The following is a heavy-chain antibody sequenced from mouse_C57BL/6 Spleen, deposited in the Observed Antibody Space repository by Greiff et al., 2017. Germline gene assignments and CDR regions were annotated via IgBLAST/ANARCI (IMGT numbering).Heavy chain of an antibody. D-gene: IGHD1-1*01. CDR1: GYAFSSYW. CDR3: ARSRVLRPLDY. Sequence: QVQLQQSGAELVKPGASVKISCKASGYAFSSYWMNWVKQRPGKGLEWIGQIYPGDGDTNYNGKFKGKATLTADKSSSTAYMQLSSLTSEDAAVYFCARSRVLRPLDYWGQGTTLTVSS. V-gene: IGHV1-80*01. CDR2: IYPGDGDT. J-gene: IGHJ2*01.